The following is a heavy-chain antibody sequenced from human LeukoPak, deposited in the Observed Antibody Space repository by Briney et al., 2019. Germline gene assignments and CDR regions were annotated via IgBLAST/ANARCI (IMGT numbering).Heavy chain of an antibody. CDR2: IKKDGSEK. D-gene: IGHD5-18*01. J-gene: IGHJ4*02. Sequence: PGGSPRLSCAASGFTFSSYWMSWVRQAPGKGLEWVANIKKDGSEKYYVDSVKGRFTISRDNAKTSLYLQMISLRAEDTAVYYCARHLSGVTGYTYSRGIDYWGQGTLVTVSS. CDR3: ARHLSGVTGYTYSRGIDY. V-gene: IGHV3-7*01. CDR1: GFTFSSYW.